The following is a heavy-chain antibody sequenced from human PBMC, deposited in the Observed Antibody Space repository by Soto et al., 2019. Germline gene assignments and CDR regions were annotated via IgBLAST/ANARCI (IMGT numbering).Heavy chain of an antibody. CDR1: GFTFSSYA. D-gene: IGHD3-22*01. CDR3: AKYRDSSGYYLFDY. J-gene: IGHJ4*02. CDR2: ISGSGGST. V-gene: IGHV3-23*01. Sequence: GGSLRLSCAASGFTFSSYAMSWVRQAPGKGLEWVSAISGSGGSTHYADSVKGRFTISRDNSKNTLYLQMNSLRAEDTAVYYCAKYRDSSGYYLFDYWGQGTLVTVSS.